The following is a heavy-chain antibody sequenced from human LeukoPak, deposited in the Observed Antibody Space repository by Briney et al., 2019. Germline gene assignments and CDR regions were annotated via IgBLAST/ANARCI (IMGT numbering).Heavy chain of an antibody. CDR1: GGSITSYY. CDR3: ASQPPRYCSSTSCYPSSYFDY. J-gene: IGHJ4*02. D-gene: IGHD2-2*01. CDR2: INHSGST. V-gene: IGHV4-34*01. Sequence: SETLSLTCTVSGGSITSYYWSWIRQPPGKGLGWIGEINHSGSTNYNPSLKSRVTISVDTSKNQFSLKLSSVTAADTAVYYCASQPPRYCSSTSCYPSSYFDYWGQGTLVTVSS.